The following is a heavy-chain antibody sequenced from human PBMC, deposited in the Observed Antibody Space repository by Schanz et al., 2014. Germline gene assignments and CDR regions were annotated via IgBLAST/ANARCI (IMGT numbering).Heavy chain of an antibody. Sequence: VQLVESGGGVVQPGRSLRLSCAASGFTFSSYGMHWVRQAPGKGLEWVANIKQDGSEKYYVDAVKGRFTISRDNAKNSMYLHMKSLRGEDTAVYYCARDNYYGSGSCAYWGQGTLVTVSS. V-gene: IGHV3-7*01. D-gene: IGHD3-10*01. CDR2: IKQDGSEK. CDR1: GFTFSSYG. J-gene: IGHJ4*02. CDR3: ARDNYYGSGSCAY.